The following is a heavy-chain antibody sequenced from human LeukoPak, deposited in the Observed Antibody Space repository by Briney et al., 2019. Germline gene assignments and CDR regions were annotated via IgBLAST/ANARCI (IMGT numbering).Heavy chain of an antibody. D-gene: IGHD3-10*01. J-gene: IGHJ4*02. Sequence: GGSLRLSCAVSGFTFSTCSMNWVRQPPGKGLEWLSYISSTSTTINYADSVKGRFTISRDNAKHSLYLQMNSLRDEDTAVYYCARKEYGSRNYFSVYWGQGTLVTVSS. V-gene: IGHV3-48*02. CDR3: ARKEYGSRNYFSVY. CDR2: ISSTSTTI. CDR1: GFTFSTCS.